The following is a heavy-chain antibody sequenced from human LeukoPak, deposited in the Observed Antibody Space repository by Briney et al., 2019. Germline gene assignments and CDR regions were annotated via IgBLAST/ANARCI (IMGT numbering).Heavy chain of an antibody. CDR3: ARADDSSGSFDY. V-gene: IGHV1-3*01. CDR1: GYTFTSYA. D-gene: IGHD3-22*01. Sequence: ASVKVSCKASGYTFTSYAMHWVRQAPGQRLEWMGWINAGNGNTKYSQKFQGRVTMTTDTSTSTAYMELRSLRSDDTAVYYCARADDSSGSFDYWGQGTLVTVSS. J-gene: IGHJ4*02. CDR2: INAGNGNT.